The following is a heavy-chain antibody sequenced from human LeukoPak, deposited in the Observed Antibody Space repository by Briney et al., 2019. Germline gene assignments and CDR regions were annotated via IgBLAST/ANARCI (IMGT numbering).Heavy chain of an antibody. V-gene: IGHV3-33*01. CDR2: IWAAGNDD. D-gene: IGHD4-17*01. Sequence: GGSLRLSCGASGFSFSLYGMHWVRQAPGKGLEWVAFIWAAGNDDFYADSVKGRFTISRDNAKNSLYLQMNSLRAEDTAVYYCARANDYGDYPEPVYWGQGTLVTVSS. CDR1: GFSFSLYG. J-gene: IGHJ4*02. CDR3: ARANDYGDYPEPVY.